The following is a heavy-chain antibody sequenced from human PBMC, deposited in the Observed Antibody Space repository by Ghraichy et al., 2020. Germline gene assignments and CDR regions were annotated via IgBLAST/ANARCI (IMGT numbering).Heavy chain of an antibody. D-gene: IGHD6-13*01. CDR1: GGSFSGYY. Sequence: SETLSLTCAVYGGSFSGYYWSWIRQPPGKGLEWIGEINHSGSTNYNPSLKSRVTISVDTSKNQFSLKLSSVTAADTAVYYCARTSYSSSWYLYFQHWGQGTLVTVSS. J-gene: IGHJ1*01. V-gene: IGHV4-34*01. CDR2: INHSGST. CDR3: ARTSYSSSWYLYFQH.